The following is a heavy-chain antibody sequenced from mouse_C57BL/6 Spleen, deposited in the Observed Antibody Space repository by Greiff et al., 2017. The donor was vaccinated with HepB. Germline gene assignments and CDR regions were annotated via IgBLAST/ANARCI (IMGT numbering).Heavy chain of an antibody. CDR3: GRGYYGSSYKYFDV. V-gene: IGHV1-7*01. CDR1: GYTFTSYW. D-gene: IGHD1-1*01. J-gene: IGHJ1*03. CDR2: INPSSGYT. Sequence: VQLQQSGAELAKPGASVKLSCKASGYTFTSYWMHWVKQRPGQGLEWIGYINPSSGYTKYNQKFKDKVTLTADKSSRTDHMQMSSLTYEDSAVYYCGRGYYGSSYKYFDVWGTGTTVTVSS.